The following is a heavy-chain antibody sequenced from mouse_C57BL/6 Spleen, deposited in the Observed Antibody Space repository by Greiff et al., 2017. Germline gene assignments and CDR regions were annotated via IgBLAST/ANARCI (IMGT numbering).Heavy chain of an antibody. Sequence: QVQLQQPGAELVRPGSSVKLSCKASGYTFTSYWMHWVKQRPIQGLEWIGNIDPSDSETHYNQKFKDKATLTVDKSSSTAYMQLSSLTSEDSAVYYCARGYYDYDVGSRYAMDYWGQGTSVTVSS. V-gene: IGHV1-52*01. D-gene: IGHD2-4*01. CDR2: IDPSDSET. J-gene: IGHJ4*01. CDR1: GYTFTSYW. CDR3: ARGYYDYDVGSRYAMDY.